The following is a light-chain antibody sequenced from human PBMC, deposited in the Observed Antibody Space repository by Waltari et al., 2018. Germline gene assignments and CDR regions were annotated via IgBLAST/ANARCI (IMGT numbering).Light chain of an antibody. J-gene: IGKJ4*01. CDR2: DAS. Sequence: EIVLTQSPATLSLSPGERATLSCRASQSVSSYLAWYQPKPGQAPRLLIYDASNRATGIPDRFSGSGSGTDFTLTISSLEPEDFAVYYCQQSSNWLTFGGGTKVEIK. CDR1: QSVSSY. V-gene: IGKV3-11*01. CDR3: QQSSNWLT.